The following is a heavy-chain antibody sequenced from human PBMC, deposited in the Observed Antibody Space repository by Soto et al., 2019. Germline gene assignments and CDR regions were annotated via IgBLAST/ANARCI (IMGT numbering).Heavy chain of an antibody. J-gene: IGHJ3*02. Sequence: GAPLKGSWKAAGYSFTIDVSSWGRQAPGQGLEWMGWISAYNGNTNYAQKLQGRVTMTTDTSTSTAYMELRSLRSDDTAVYYCAIRLRYDAFDIWGQGTMVTVS. CDR2: ISAYNGNT. D-gene: IGHD4-17*01. V-gene: IGHV1-18*04. CDR3: AIRLRYDAFDI. CDR1: GYSFTIDV.